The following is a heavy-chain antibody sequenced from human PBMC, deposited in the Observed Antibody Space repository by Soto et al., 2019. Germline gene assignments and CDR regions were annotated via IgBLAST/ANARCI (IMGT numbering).Heavy chain of an antibody. CDR2: ISAYNGNT. CDR3: ARARSRSAGAAIKGVYYYYGMDV. J-gene: IGHJ6*02. Sequence: GASVKVSCKASGYTFTSYGISWVRQAPGQGLEWMGWISAYNGNTNYAQKLQGRVTMTTDTSTSTAYMELRSLRSDDTAVYYCARARSRSAGAAIKGVYYYYGMDVWGQGTTVTVSS. V-gene: IGHV1-18*01. D-gene: IGHD2-2*01. CDR1: GYTFTSYG.